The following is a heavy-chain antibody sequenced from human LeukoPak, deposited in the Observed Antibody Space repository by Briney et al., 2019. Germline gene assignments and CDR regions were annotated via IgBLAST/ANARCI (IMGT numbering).Heavy chain of an antibody. D-gene: IGHD1-26*01. CDR3: TTDGVGVEGATYDN. V-gene: IGHV3-15*01. J-gene: IGHJ4*02. CDR1: GFSFINAW. CDR2: IKAKAHGGTI. Sequence: GGSLRLSCAASGFSFINAWMAWVRQAPGKGLEWVGRIKAKAHGGTIEYAAPVKGRFTISRADSKNTLYLQMNSLTTEDTAVYYCTTDGVGVEGATYDNWRQATLVSVSS.